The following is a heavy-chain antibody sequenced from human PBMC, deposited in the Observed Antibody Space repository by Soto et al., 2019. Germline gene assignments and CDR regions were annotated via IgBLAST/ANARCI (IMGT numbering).Heavy chain of an antibody. CDR1: GGTFSIFA. J-gene: IGHJ6*02. CDR3: ARDRVMRGNAYYYGMDV. Sequence: QVLLVQSGAEVKKPGSSVRVSCKTSGGTFSIFAISWVRLAPGQGLEWMGVIVPMFAAPTYAQKFQDRVSITADESTRTAYMELSRLRSDDTAVYYCARDRVMRGNAYYYGMDVWGQGTTVTVSS. CDR2: IVPMFAAP. D-gene: IGHD2-21*01. V-gene: IGHV1-69*12.